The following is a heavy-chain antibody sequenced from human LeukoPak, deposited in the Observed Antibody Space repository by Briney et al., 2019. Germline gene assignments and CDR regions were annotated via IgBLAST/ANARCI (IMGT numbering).Heavy chain of an antibody. D-gene: IGHD4-17*01. Sequence: GGSLRLSCAASGFTFSSYAMHWVRQAPGKGLEWVAVISYDGSNKYYADSVKGRFTISRDNSKNTLYLQMNSLRAEDTAVYYCARVYGVVDSWGQGTLVTVSS. CDR2: ISYDGSNK. V-gene: IGHV3-30*04. J-gene: IGHJ4*02. CDR1: GFTFSSYA. CDR3: ARVYGVVDS.